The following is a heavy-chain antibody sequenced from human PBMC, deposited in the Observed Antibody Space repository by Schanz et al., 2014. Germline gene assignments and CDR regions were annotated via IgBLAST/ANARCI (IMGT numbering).Heavy chain of an antibody. V-gene: IGHV3-30*18. CDR1: GFTFSTHA. Sequence: VQLVESGGGVVQPGRSLRLSCAASGFTFSTHAMHWVRQAPGKGLEWVALVSSDGNNDYYTDSVKGRFTISRDNSKNTVHLQMNSLRAEDTAVYYCAKQHIVRGVIYLNWFDSWGQGTLGTVSS. J-gene: IGHJ5*01. CDR3: AKQHIVRGVIYLNWFDS. D-gene: IGHD3-10*01. CDR2: VSSDGNND.